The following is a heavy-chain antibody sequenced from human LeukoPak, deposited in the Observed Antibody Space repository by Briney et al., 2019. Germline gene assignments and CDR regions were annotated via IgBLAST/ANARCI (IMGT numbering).Heavy chain of an antibody. CDR3: VRNFDSYNAFDI. Sequence: SWVRQHPGKGLEWIGYIYYNGNTYYNPSLKSRLTISGDMSENQFSLKLTSVTAADTAVYFCVRNFDSYNAFDIWGQGTMVTVSS. D-gene: IGHD3-10*01. CDR2: IYYNGNT. V-gene: IGHV4-31*02. J-gene: IGHJ3*02.